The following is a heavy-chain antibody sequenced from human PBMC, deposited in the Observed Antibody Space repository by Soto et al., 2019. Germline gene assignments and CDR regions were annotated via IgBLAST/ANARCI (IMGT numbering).Heavy chain of an antibody. V-gene: IGHV4-39*01. J-gene: IGHJ4*02. CDR1: GGSISSSSYY. Sequence: QLQLQESGPGLVKPSETLSLTCTVSGGSISSSSYYWGWIRQPPGKGLEWIGSIYYSGSTYYNPSLKSRVTISVDTSKNQFSLKLSSVTAADTAVYYCARHAGYSSGWYGIDYWGQGTLVTVSS. D-gene: IGHD6-19*01. CDR2: IYYSGST. CDR3: ARHAGYSSGWYGIDY.